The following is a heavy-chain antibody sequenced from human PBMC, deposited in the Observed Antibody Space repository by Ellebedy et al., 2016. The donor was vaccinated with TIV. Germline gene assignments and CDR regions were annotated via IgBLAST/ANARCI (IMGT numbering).Heavy chain of an antibody. D-gene: IGHD3-16*01. CDR2: MNPRGGST. CDR3: ARDCYERGALRFDN. Sequence: AASVKVSCKASGYTFTDYFIHWARQAPGHGLEWMGSMNPRGGSTTYAQKLEGRFTLTSDPSTSTVYMEPGSLPSEDTAIDYCARDCYERGALRFDNWGQGTLVTVSS. V-gene: IGHV1-46*04. J-gene: IGHJ4*02. CDR1: GYTFTDYF.